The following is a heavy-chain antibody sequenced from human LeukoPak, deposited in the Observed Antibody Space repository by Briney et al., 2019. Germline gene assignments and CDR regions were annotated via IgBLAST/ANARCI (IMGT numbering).Heavy chain of an antibody. Sequence: ASVKVSCKASGYTFTGYYMHWVRQAPGQGLEWMGWINPNSGGTNYAQKFQGRVTMTRDTSISTAYVELSRLRSDDTAVYYCARTGDIVVVVAAIWFDPWGQGTLVTVSS. J-gene: IGHJ5*02. CDR1: GYTFTGYY. D-gene: IGHD2-15*01. CDR3: ARTGDIVVVVAAIWFDP. V-gene: IGHV1-2*02. CDR2: INPNSGGT.